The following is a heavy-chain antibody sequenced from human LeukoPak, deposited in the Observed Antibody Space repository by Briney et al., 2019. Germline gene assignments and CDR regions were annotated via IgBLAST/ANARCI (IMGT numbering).Heavy chain of an antibody. V-gene: IGHV3-48*01. CDR3: ARVVYSYADY. D-gene: IGHD5-18*01. CDR2: ISSSSSTI. Sequence: GGSLRLSCAASGFTFSSYSMNWVRQAPGKGLEWVSYISSSSSTIYYADSVKGRFTISRDNSKNTLYLQMNSLRAEDTAVYYCARVVYSYADYWGQGTLVTVSS. CDR1: GFTFSSYS. J-gene: IGHJ4*02.